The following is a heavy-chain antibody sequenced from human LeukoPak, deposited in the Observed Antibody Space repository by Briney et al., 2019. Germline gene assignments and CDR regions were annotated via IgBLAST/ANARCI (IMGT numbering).Heavy chain of an antibody. CDR3: ARRLSGSYLDY. CDR1: GYTFTGYY. Sequence: ASVKVSCKASGYTFTGYYMHWVRQAPGQGLEWMGRINLNSGGTNYAQKFQGRVTMTRDTSISTAYMELSRLRSDDTAVYYCARRLSGSYLDYWGQGTLVTVSS. CDR2: INLNSGGT. V-gene: IGHV1-2*06. D-gene: IGHD1-26*01. J-gene: IGHJ4*02.